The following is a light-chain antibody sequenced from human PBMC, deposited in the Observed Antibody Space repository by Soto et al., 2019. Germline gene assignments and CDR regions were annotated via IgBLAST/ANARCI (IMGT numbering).Light chain of an antibody. Sequence: EIQMTQSPSTLSGSVGDRVTITCRASQTISSWLAWYQQKPGKAPKLLIYKASTLKSGVPSRFRGSGSGTEFTLTISSLRPDDFATYYCQHYNSYSEAFGQGTKVDIK. CDR2: KAS. CDR1: QTISSW. CDR3: QHYNSYSEA. J-gene: IGKJ1*01. V-gene: IGKV1-5*03.